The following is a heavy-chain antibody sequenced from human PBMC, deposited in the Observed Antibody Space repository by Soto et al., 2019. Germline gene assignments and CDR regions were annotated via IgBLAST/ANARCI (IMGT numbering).Heavy chain of an antibody. Sequence: SVKVSCKASGGTFSSYAISWVRQAPGQGLEWMGGIIPIFGTANYAQKFQGRVTMTRNTSISTAYMELSSLRSEDTAVYYCARGANFGDNDVWGKGTTVTVSS. CDR2: IIPIFGTA. J-gene: IGHJ6*04. CDR3: ARGANFGDNDV. CDR1: GGTFSSYA. V-gene: IGHV1-69*05. D-gene: IGHD3-10*01.